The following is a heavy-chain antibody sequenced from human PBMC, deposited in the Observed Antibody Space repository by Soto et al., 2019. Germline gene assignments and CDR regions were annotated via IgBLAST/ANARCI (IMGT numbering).Heavy chain of an antibody. CDR2: IFSNDEK. D-gene: IGHD4-17*01. CDR1: GVSLSNARMG. V-gene: IGHV2-26*01. Sequence: QVTLKASGPVLVKPTETLTLTCTVSGVSLSNARMGVSWIRQPPGKALEWLAHIFSNDEKSYSTSLKSMLTTSKDTSKSQVVLTMTNMDPVDTSTYYCARRKGGSYGDSRSFDSWGQGTLVTVSS. CDR3: ARRKGGSYGDSRSFDS. J-gene: IGHJ4*02.